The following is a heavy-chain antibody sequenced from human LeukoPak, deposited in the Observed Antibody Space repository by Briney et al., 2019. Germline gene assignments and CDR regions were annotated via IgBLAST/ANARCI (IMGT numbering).Heavy chain of an antibody. J-gene: IGHJ4*02. CDR3: ARGGPAGGGPWWAEHQFDY. CDR2: IYSGGST. CDR1: GFTFSSYA. D-gene: IGHD2-8*02. Sequence: TGGSLRLSCAASGFTFSSYAMSWVRQAPGKGLEWVSVIYSGGSTYYADSVKGRFTISRDNSKNTLYLQMNSPRAEDTAVYYCARGGPAGGGPWWAEHQFDYWGQGTLVTVSS. V-gene: IGHV3-53*01.